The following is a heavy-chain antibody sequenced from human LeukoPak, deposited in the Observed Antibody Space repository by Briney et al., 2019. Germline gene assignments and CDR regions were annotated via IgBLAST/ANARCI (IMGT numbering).Heavy chain of an antibody. D-gene: IGHD3-10*01. Sequence: SETLSLTCAVYGGSFSGYYWSWIRQPPGKGLEWIGEINHSGSTNYNPSIKSRVNISVDTSKNQFSLKLSSVTAEATAVYYCARGLAGSGSYFGVINTIGRYYFDYWGQGPLVTVSS. V-gene: IGHV4-34*01. J-gene: IGHJ4*02. CDR3: ARGLAGSGSYFGVINTIGRYYFDY. CDR1: GGSFSGYY. CDR2: INHSGST.